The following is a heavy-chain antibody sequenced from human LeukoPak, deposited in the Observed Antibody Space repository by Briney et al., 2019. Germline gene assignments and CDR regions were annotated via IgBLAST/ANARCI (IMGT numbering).Heavy chain of an antibody. V-gene: IGHV4-59*12. D-gene: IGHD1-1*01. CDR3: AREGGRDWNPYYFDY. CDR1: GGSISSYY. CDR2: IYHSGST. J-gene: IGHJ4*02. Sequence: SETLSLTCTVSGGSISSYYWSWIRQPPGKGLEWIGEIYHSGSTNYNPSLKSRVTISVDKSKNQFSLKLSSVTAADTAVYYCAREGGRDWNPYYFDYWGQGTLVTVSS.